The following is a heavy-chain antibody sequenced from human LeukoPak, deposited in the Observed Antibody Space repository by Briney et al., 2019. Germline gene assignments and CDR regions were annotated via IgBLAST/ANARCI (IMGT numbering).Heavy chain of an antibody. Sequence: SETLSLTCAVYGGSFSGYYWSWIRQPPGKGLEWIGEINHSGSTNYNPSLKSRVTISVDTSKNQFSLKLSSVTAADTAVYYCARDPQLLWFGELSPSGMDVWGQGTTVTVSS. J-gene: IGHJ6*02. CDR1: GGSFSGYY. V-gene: IGHV4-34*01. CDR3: ARDPQLLWFGELSPSGMDV. CDR2: INHSGST. D-gene: IGHD3-10*01.